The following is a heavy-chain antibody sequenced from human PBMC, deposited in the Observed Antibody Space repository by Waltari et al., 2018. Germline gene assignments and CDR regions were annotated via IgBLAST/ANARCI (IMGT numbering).Heavy chain of an antibody. Sequence: EVQLVESGGGLVQPGRSLRLSCAASGFTFDDYAMHWVRQAPGKGLEWVSGMSWNSGSIGYADSVKGRFTISRDNAKNSLYLQMNSLRAEDMALYYCAKDVQWLSRRAWAFDIWGQGTMVTVSS. D-gene: IGHD6-19*01. CDR2: MSWNSGSI. V-gene: IGHV3-9*03. J-gene: IGHJ3*02. CDR1: GFTFDDYA. CDR3: AKDVQWLSRRAWAFDI.